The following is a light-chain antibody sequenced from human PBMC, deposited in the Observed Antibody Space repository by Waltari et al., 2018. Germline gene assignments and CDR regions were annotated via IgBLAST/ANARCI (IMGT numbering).Light chain of an antibody. V-gene: IGKV4-1*01. Sequence: DIVMTQSPDSLAASLGERATINCKSSQSVLYSSNNKNYLALYQQKPGQPPKLLIYWASTRESGVPDRFSGSGSGTDFTLTISSLQAEDVAVYYCQQYYSIPYTFGQGTKLEIK. CDR1: QSVLYSSNNKNY. CDR3: QQYYSIPYT. CDR2: WAS. J-gene: IGKJ2*01.